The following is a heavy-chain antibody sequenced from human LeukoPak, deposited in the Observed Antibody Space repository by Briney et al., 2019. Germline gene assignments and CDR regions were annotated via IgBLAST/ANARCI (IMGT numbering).Heavy chain of an antibody. Sequence: SETLSLTCAVSGASMNDYHWSWIRHTPGKGLEWIGHVHHSFSSNFSPSLKSRVTMSMDTSKSQFSLRVTSVTAADTAVYYCACYSVLGRTFDCWGQGTQVTVSS. CDR1: GASMNDYH. CDR2: VHHSFSS. V-gene: IGHV4-59*01. D-gene: IGHD4-11*01. CDR3: ACYSVLGRTFDC. J-gene: IGHJ4*02.